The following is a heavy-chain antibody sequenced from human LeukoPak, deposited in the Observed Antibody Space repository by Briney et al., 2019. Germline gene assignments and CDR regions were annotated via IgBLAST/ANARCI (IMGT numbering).Heavy chain of an antibody. V-gene: IGHV4-39*07. Sequence: SETLSLTCTVSGGSISSSSYYWGWIRQPPGKGLEWIGSIYYSGSTYYSPSFQGQVTISADKSISTAYLQWSSLKASDTAMYYCARHAVYYDPYIDYWGQGTLVTVSS. CDR3: ARHAVYYDPYIDY. J-gene: IGHJ4*02. CDR2: IYYSGST. CDR1: GGSISSSSYY. D-gene: IGHD3-22*01.